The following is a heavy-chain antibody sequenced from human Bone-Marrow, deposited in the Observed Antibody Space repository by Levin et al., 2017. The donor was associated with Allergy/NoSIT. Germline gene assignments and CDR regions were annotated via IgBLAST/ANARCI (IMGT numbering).Heavy chain of an antibody. CDR2: ISWNSGSI. Sequence: GGSLRLSCAASGFTFDDYAMHWVRQAPGKGLEWVSGISWNSGSIGYADSVKGRFTISRDNAKNSLYLQMNSLRAEDTALYYCAKSGSYYYDSRGAPYFDYWGQGTQVTVSS. CDR3: AKSGSYYYDSRGAPYFDY. J-gene: IGHJ4*02. D-gene: IGHD3-22*01. V-gene: IGHV3-9*01. CDR1: GFTFDDYA.